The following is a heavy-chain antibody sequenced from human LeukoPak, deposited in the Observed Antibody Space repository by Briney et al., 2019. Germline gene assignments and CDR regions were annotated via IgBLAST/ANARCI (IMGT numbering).Heavy chain of an antibody. CDR1: GYTFTSYD. Sequence: ASVKVSCKASGYTFTSYDIHWVRQATGQGLEWMGWMNPNSGNTGYAQKFQGRVTMTRNTSISTAYMELSSLRSEDTAVYYRARGTHYDILTGYYTLDYWGQGTLVTVSS. J-gene: IGHJ4*02. CDR2: MNPNSGNT. V-gene: IGHV1-8*01. D-gene: IGHD3-9*01. CDR3: ARGTHYDILTGYYTLDY.